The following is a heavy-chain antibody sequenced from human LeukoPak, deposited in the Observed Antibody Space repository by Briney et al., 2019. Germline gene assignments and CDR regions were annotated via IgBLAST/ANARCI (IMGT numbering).Heavy chain of an antibody. D-gene: IGHD6-13*01. CDR2: ISGNAVGT. J-gene: IGHJ4*02. CDR1: GFTFSSYA. V-gene: IGHV3-23*01. CDR3: AKDRAALY. Sequence: QTGGSLRLSCAASGFTFSSYAMSWVRQAPGKGLEWVSSISGNAVGTYYADSVKGRFTISRDNSKNTMYMQMNSLRAEDTAVYYCAKDRAALYWGQGTLVTVSS.